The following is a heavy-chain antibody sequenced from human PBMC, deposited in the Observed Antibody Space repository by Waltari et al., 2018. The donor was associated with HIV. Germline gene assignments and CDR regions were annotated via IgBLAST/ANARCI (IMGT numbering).Heavy chain of an antibody. J-gene: IGHJ2*01. CDR3: ARGLDILTAHYHWYLDL. CDR2: GYISGST. V-gene: IGHV4-61*02. Sequence: QVQLQESGPGLVKPSQTLSLTCTVSGGSIPSGTYSWTWIRQPAGKGLEWVGRGYISGSTNYNPSLRSRVTISVDTSKNQFSLKLTSVTAADTAVYYCARGLDILTAHYHWYLDLWGRGTLVTVSS. D-gene: IGHD3-9*01. CDR1: GGSIPSGTYS.